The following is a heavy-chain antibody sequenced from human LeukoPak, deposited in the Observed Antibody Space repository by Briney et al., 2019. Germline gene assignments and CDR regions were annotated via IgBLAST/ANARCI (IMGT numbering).Heavy chain of an antibody. Sequence: GGSLRLSCAVSGFTFSSYGMSWVRQAPGKGLEWVSAISGSGGSTYYADSVKGRFTISRDNSKNTLYLQMNSLRAEDTAVYYCARYSGYVPFDYWGQGTLVTVSS. V-gene: IGHV3-23*01. CDR2: ISGSGGST. CDR1: GFTFSSYG. J-gene: IGHJ4*02. CDR3: ARYSGYVPFDY. D-gene: IGHD5-12*01.